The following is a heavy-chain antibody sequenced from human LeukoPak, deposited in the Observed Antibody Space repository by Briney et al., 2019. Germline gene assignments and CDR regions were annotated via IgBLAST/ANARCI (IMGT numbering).Heavy chain of an antibody. CDR3: ARDNDCSGGTCFDY. V-gene: IGHV3-48*03. CDR2: ITSSGSTI. CDR1: GLTFTYSD. Sequence: GGSLRLSCVASGLTFTYSDFNWIRQAPGKGLEWVSYITSSGSTIYYADSVKGRFTISRDNAKDSLYLQMNSLRAEDTAVYYCARDNDCSGGTCFDYWGQGTLVTVSS. D-gene: IGHD2-15*01. J-gene: IGHJ4*02.